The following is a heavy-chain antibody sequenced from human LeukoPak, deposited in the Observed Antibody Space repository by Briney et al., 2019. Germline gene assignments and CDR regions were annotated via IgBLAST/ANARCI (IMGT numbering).Heavy chain of an antibody. CDR2: TYYSGTI. V-gene: IGHV4-59*01. Sequence: SQTLSLTCTVSGDSISSYYWGWIRQPPGKGLEWIGFTYYSGTINYNPSLKSRVTISEDTSKNQFSLRLSSVTAADTAVYYCARDFKVDGSSGYYAFDIWGQGTMVTVSS. CDR1: GDSISSYY. CDR3: ARDFKVDGSSGYYAFDI. J-gene: IGHJ3*02. D-gene: IGHD3-22*01.